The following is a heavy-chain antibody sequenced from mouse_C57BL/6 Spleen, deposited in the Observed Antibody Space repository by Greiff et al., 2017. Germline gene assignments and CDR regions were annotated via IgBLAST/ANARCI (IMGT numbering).Heavy chain of an antibody. CDR3: ARRQLRLLDY. Sequence: QVQLQQPGAELVRPGSSVKLSCKASGYTFTSYWMDWVKQRPGQGLEWIGNIYPSDSETHYNQKFKDKATLTVDKSSSTAYMQLSSLTSDDSAVYYCARRQLRLLDYWGQGTSATVSS. J-gene: IGHJ4*01. CDR1: GYTFTSYW. CDR2: IYPSDSET. V-gene: IGHV1-61*01. D-gene: IGHD3-2*02.